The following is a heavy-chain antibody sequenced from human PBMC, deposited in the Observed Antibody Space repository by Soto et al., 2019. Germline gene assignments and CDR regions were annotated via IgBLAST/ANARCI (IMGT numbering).Heavy chain of an antibody. Sequence: QVQLVESGGGVVQPGRSLRLSCAASGFTFSSYGMHWVRQAPGKGLEWVAVISYDGSNKYYADSVKGRFTISRDNSKNTLYLQMNSLIAEDTAVYYCAKPGYDSSGYSPQPFDYWGQGTLVTVSS. CDR2: ISYDGSNK. CDR3: AKPGYDSSGYSPQPFDY. J-gene: IGHJ4*02. CDR1: GFTFSSYG. D-gene: IGHD3-22*01. V-gene: IGHV3-30*18.